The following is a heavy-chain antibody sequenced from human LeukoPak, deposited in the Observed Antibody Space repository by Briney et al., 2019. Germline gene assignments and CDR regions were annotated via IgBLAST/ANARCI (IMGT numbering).Heavy chain of an antibody. D-gene: IGHD5-18*01. CDR2: IYRDGSET. CDR1: GFTFSNYW. CDR3: ARDPSRGYTYGYGDY. J-gene: IGHJ4*02. V-gene: IGHV3-7*01. Sequence: GGSLRLSCAAPGFTFSNYWRNWFRHLPGKRPEWLPNIYRDGSETHYVDSVKGRFTISRDNAKNLLYLQMNGLRAEDTAVYYCARDPSRGYTYGYGDYWGQGTLVTVSS.